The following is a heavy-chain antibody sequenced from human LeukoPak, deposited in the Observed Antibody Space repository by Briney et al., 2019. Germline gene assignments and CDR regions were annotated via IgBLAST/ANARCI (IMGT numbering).Heavy chain of an antibody. V-gene: IGHV4-30-2*01. D-gene: IGHD3-10*01. J-gene: IGHJ5*02. CDR1: GGSISSGGYS. CDR2: IYHSGST. CDR3: ARGSDYGSGDWFDP. Sequence: SQTLSLTCAVSGGSISSGGYSWSWIRQPPGKGLEWIGYIYHSGSTYYNPSLKSRVTISVDRSKNQFSLKLSSVTAADTAVYYCARGSDYGSGDWFDPWGQGTLVTVSS.